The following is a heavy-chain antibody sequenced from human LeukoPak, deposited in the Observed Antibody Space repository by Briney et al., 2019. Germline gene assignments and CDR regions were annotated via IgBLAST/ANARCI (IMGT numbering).Heavy chain of an antibody. CDR3: AKDHAYYDILTGSYYFDY. D-gene: IGHD3-9*01. J-gene: IGHJ4*02. V-gene: IGHV3-23*01. Sequence: PGGSLRLSCAASGFTFSSYAMSWVRQAPGKGLEWVSAISGSGGSTYYADSVKGRFTISRDNSKNTLYLQMNSLRAEDTAVYYCAKDHAYYDILTGSYYFDYWGQGTLVTVSS. CDR1: GFTFSSYA. CDR2: ISGSGGST.